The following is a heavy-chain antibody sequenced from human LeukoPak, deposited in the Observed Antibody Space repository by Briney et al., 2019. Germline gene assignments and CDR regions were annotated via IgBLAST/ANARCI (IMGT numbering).Heavy chain of an antibody. CDR3: AVSVGGVLIND. J-gene: IGHJ4*02. Sequence: GGSLRLSCAASGFTFSSYSMNWVRQAPGKGLEWVSSISSSSSYIYYADSVKGRFTISRDNAKNSLYLQMNSLRAEDTAVYYCAVSVGGVLINDWGQGTLVTVSS. CDR2: ISSSSSYI. CDR1: GFTFSSYS. V-gene: IGHV3-21*01. D-gene: IGHD3-3*01.